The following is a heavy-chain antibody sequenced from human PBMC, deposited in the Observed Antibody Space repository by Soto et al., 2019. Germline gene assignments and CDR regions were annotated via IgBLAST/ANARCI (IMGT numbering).Heavy chain of an antibody. D-gene: IGHD3-22*01. V-gene: IGHV4-39*01. Sequence: SETLSLTCTVPGGSISSSSYYWGWIRQPPGKGLEGIGSIYYSGSTYYNPSLKGRVTISVDTSENQFSLKLSSVTAADTAVYYCARQGGTMIVVPRYWGQGTLVTVSS. CDR1: GGSISSSSYY. CDR2: IYYSGST. CDR3: ARQGGTMIVVPRY. J-gene: IGHJ4*02.